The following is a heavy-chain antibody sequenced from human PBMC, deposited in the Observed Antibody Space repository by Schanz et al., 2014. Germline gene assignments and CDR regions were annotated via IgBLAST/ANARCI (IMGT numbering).Heavy chain of an antibody. D-gene: IGHD2-2*01. Sequence: QVHLVQSGAEVHKPGASLKISCKASGYTFTNFFLHWVRQAPGQGLEWMGMINPSGGSTTYAQKFQGRVTMTRDTSMSTVYMELSSLRYEDTALYYCARGTMPGTFDIWGQGTMVTVSS. CDR2: INPSGGST. J-gene: IGHJ3*02. CDR3: ARGTMPGTFDI. CDR1: GYTFTNFF. V-gene: IGHV1-46*01.